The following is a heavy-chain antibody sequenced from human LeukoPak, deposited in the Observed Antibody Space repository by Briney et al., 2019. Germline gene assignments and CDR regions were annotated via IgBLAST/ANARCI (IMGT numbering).Heavy chain of an antibody. CDR1: GFKVSDYY. CDR2: IRDSGES. J-gene: IGHJ5*02. D-gene: IGHD3/OR15-3a*01. V-gene: IGHV3-66*03. Sequence: PGGSLRLSCAVYGFKVSDYYMSWVRQAPGKGLEWVGLIRDSGESFYADFVMGRFAISRDESENTLYLQMTSLRVEDTAVYFCARDRAALQDWVYFDPWGQGTPVIVSS. CDR3: ARDRAALQDWVYFDP.